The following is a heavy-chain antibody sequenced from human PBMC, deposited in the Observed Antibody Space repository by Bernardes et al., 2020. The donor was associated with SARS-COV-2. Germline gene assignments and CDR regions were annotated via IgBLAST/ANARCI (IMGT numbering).Heavy chain of an antibody. CDR1: GFSLSTSGVG. CDR2: IYWDDDK. Sequence: SGPTLVKPTQTLTLACTFSGFSLSTSGVGVGWIRQPPGKALEWLALIYWDDDKRYSPSLKRRPTITKDTSKNHVVLTMTNMDPVDTATYYCAHTGALVQGVIIRGNWFDPWGQGTLVTVSS. V-gene: IGHV2-5*02. J-gene: IGHJ5*02. CDR3: AHTGALVQGVIIRGNWFDP. D-gene: IGHD3-10*01.